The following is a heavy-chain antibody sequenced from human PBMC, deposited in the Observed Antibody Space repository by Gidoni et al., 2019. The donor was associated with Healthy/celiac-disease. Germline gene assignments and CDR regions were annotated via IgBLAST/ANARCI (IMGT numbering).Heavy chain of an antibody. Sequence: EVQLVASGGGLVQPGGSLRLSCAASGFTFSSYSMTWVRQAPGKGLEWVSYISSSSSTIYYADSVKGRFTISRDNAKNSLYLQMNSLRAEDTAVYYCARDHLAVAGPDWGQGTLVTVSS. CDR3: ARDHLAVAGPD. CDR2: ISSSSSTI. D-gene: IGHD6-19*01. CDR1: GFTFSSYS. V-gene: IGHV3-48*01. J-gene: IGHJ4*02.